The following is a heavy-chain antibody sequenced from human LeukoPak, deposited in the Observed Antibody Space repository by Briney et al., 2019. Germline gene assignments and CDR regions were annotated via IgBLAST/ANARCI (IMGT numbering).Heavy chain of an antibody. Sequence: GASVKVSCKASGYTFNMYAMTWVRQAPGQGLEWMGWISAYNGNTNYAEKFQGRVTMTTDTSTSTVYMELRSLRSDDTAMYYCARFEGNGIYGSWGRYYMDVWGQGTTVAVSS. D-gene: IGHD1-26*01. CDR2: ISAYNGNT. CDR1: GYTFNMYA. V-gene: IGHV1-18*01. CDR3: ARFEGNGIYGSWGRYYMDV. J-gene: IGHJ6*03.